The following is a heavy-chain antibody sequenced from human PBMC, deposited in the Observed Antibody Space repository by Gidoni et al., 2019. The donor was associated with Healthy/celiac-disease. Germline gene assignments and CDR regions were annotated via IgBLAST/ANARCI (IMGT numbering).Heavy chain of an antibody. J-gene: IGHJ3*02. CDR3: ALPLVDTAMVTENREAFDI. Sequence: QVQLQQWGAELLKPSETLSLTCAVYGGSFSGYYWSWIRQPPGKGLEWIGEINHSGSTNYNPSLKSRVTISVDTAKNQFSLKLSSVTAADTAVYYCALPLVDTAMVTENREAFDIWGQGTMVTVSS. CDR2: INHSGST. D-gene: IGHD5-18*01. CDR1: GGSFSGYY. V-gene: IGHV4-34*01.